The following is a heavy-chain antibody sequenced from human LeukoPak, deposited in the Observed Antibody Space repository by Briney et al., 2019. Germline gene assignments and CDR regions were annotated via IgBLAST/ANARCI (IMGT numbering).Heavy chain of an antibody. J-gene: IGHJ6*03. Sequence: SETLSLTCTVSGYSISGDYYWGWIRQPPGKGLEWIGSIYHSGSTYYNPSLKSRVTISVDTSKNQFSLKLSSVTAADTAVYYCARGGYSSGFGIYYYYMDVWGKGTTVTISS. CDR1: GYSISGDYY. CDR3: ARGGYSSGFGIYYYYMDV. CDR2: IYHSGST. D-gene: IGHD6-19*01. V-gene: IGHV4-38-2*02.